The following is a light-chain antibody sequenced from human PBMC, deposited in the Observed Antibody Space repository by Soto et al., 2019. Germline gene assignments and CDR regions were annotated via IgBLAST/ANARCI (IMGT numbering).Light chain of an antibody. V-gene: IGKV4-1*01. Sequence: DIVMTQSPDSLAVSLGERATINCKSSQSVLYSSNNKNYLAWYQQKPGQPPKLLIYWASTRESGVPDRFSGSGSGTDFTVTISSLQAEDVAVYYCLQYYSTTWTFGQGTKVEIK. J-gene: IGKJ1*01. CDR3: LQYYSTTWT. CDR2: WAS. CDR1: QSVLYSSNNKNY.